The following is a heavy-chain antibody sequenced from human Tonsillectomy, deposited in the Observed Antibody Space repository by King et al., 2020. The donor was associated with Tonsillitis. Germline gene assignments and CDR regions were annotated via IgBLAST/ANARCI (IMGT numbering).Heavy chain of an antibody. J-gene: IGHJ4*02. CDR1: GYTFTSYY. D-gene: IGHD3-22*01. CDR2: INPSGGST. V-gene: IGHV1-46*01. CDR3: ARTYYYDRSGYYFGY. Sequence: QLVQSGAEVKKPGASVKVSCKASGYTFTSYYVHWVRQAPGQGLEWMGLINPSGGSTSYAQKFQGRVFMTRDTSTSTVYMELSSLRSEDTAVYYCARTYYYDRSGYYFGYWGQGTLVTVSS.